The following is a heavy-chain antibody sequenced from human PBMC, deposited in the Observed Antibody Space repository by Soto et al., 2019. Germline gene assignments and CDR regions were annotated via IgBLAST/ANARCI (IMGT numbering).Heavy chain of an antibody. CDR3: AIRGSGSYYDY. CDR2: ISGSGDST. CDR1: GFTFSSYA. Sequence: EVQLLESRGGMVQPGGSLRLSCAASGFTFSSYAMRWVRQAPVKGLEWVSAISGSGDSTYYADSVKGRFTISRDNSRNMLYLQMNSLRAEDTAVYYCAIRGSGSYYDYWGQGTLVTVSS. D-gene: IGHD1-26*01. V-gene: IGHV3-23*01. J-gene: IGHJ4*02.